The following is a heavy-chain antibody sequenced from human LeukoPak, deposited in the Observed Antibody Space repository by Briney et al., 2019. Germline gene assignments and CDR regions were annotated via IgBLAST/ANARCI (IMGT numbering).Heavy chain of an antibody. J-gene: IGHJ4*01. CDR3: ARSRDAYLIDY. CDR1: GGSISVYY. CDR2: ISHSGSI. V-gene: IGHV4-59*01. Sequence: SETLSLTCTVSGGSISVYYWSWVRQPPGKGLEWIGYISHSGSINYNPSLQSRVTISIDTSNNQFSLNVRSATAADTAVYYCARSRDAYLIDYWGQRTPLTVSS. D-gene: IGHD5-24*01.